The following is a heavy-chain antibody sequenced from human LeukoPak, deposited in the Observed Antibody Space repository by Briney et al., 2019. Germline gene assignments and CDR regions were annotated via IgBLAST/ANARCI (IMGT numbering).Heavy chain of an antibody. D-gene: IGHD3-22*01. J-gene: IGHJ4*02. CDR2: VDPEDGET. CDR3: ATTYYYDSSGYYPPLYYLDY. V-gene: IGHV1-69-2*01. CDR1: GYTFTDYY. Sequence: ASVKISCKVSGYTFTDYYMHWVQQAPGKGLEWMGLVDPEDGETIYAEKFQGRVTITADTSTDTAYMELSSLRSEDTAVYYCATTYYYDSSGYYPPLYYLDYWGQGTLVTVSS.